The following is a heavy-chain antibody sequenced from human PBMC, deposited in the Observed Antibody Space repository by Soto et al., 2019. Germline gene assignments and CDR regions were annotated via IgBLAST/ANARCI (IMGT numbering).Heavy chain of an antibody. J-gene: IGHJ4*02. CDR1: GFNVGAFA. V-gene: IGHV3-23*01. D-gene: IGHD1-20*01. Sequence: EVQLLESGGDLVQPGGSLRLSCAASGFNVGAFAMNWVRQAPGKGLEWVSGISVSDAFIYYVDSVRGRFSISRDASENILYLQMNSLRVDDTALYYCTRETVAGITGLDYWGPGTLVTVSS. CDR2: ISVSDAFI. CDR3: TRETVAGITGLDY.